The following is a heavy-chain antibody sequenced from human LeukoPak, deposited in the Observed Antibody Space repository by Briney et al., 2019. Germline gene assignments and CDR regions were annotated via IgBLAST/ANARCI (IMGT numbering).Heavy chain of an antibody. Sequence: GGSLRLSCAASGFTFSSYAMHWVRQAPGKGLERAAVISYDGSNKYYADSVKGRFTISRDNSKNTLYLQMNSLRAEDTAVYYCAPYSSSWLDYWGQGTLVTVSS. D-gene: IGHD6-13*01. V-gene: IGHV3-30-3*01. CDR3: APYSSSWLDY. CDR2: ISYDGSNK. J-gene: IGHJ4*02. CDR1: GFTFSSYA.